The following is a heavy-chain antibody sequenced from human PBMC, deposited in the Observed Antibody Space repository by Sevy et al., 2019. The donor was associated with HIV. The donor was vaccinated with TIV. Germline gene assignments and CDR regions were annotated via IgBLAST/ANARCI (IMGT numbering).Heavy chain of an antibody. Sequence: ASVKVSCKASGYTFTSYAMNWVRQAPGQGLEWMGWINTNTGNPTYAQGFTGRFVFSLDTSVSTAYLQISSRKAEDTALYYCTSVTAVAEIGDFDYWGQGTLVTVSS. CDR2: INTNTGNP. J-gene: IGHJ4*02. D-gene: IGHD6-19*01. V-gene: IGHV7-4-1*02. CDR1: GYTFTSYA. CDR3: TSVTAVAEIGDFDY.